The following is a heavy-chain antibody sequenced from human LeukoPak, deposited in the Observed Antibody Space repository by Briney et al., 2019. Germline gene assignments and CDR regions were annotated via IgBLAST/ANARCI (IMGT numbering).Heavy chain of an antibody. CDR2: IDKKDKGYATAT. CDR1: GFTFSGSA. J-gene: IGHJ5*02. V-gene: IGHV3-73*01. D-gene: IGHD1-26*01. CDR3: TRDSGTYNWFGP. Sequence: GGSLRLSCAASGFTFSGSAIHWVRQSSGKGLEWVGQIDKKDKGYATATAYAASVKGRFTISRDDSINTAYLQMKSLKTEDTALYYCTRDSGTYNWFGPWGQGTLVTVSS.